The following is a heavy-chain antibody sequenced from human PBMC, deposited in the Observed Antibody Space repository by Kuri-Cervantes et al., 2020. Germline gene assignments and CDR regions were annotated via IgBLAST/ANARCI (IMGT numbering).Heavy chain of an antibody. J-gene: IGHJ4*02. CDR1: GFTFSSYG. CDR2: ISYDGSNK. CDR3: ARAEDIVATMATFDY. V-gene: IGHV3-30*03. Sequence: GESLKISCAASGFTFSSYGMHWVRQAPGKGLEWVAVISYDGSNKYYADSVKGRFTISRDNSKNTLYLQMNSLRAEDTAVYYCARAEDIVATMATFDYWGQGTLVTVSS. D-gene: IGHD5-12*01.